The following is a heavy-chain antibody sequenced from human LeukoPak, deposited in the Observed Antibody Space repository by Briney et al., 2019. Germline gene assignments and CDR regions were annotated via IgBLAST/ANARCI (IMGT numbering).Heavy chain of an antibody. D-gene: IGHD6-19*01. Sequence: GESLKISCKGSGYSFTSYWIGWVRQMPGNGLEWMGIIYPGDSDTRYSPSFQGQVTISADKSISTAYLQWSSLKASDTAMYYCARHGAYSSGLGIPYYFDYWGQGTLVTVSS. J-gene: IGHJ4*02. CDR2: IYPGDSDT. CDR3: ARHGAYSSGLGIPYYFDY. CDR1: GYSFTSYW. V-gene: IGHV5-51*01.